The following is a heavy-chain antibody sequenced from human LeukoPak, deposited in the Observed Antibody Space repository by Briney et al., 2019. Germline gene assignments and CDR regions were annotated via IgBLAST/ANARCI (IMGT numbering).Heavy chain of an antibody. V-gene: IGHV1-18*01. CDR1: GYTFTSYG. CDR3: ARDPTYYDFWSGYYTAPPGYFDY. CDR2: ISAYNGNT. J-gene: IGHJ4*02. Sequence: ASVKVSCKASGYTFTSYGISWVRQAPGQGLEWMGWISAYNGNTNYAQKLQGRVTMTTDTSTSTAYMELRSLRSDDTAVYYCARDPTYYDFWSGYYTAPPGYFDYWGQGTLVTVSS. D-gene: IGHD3-3*01.